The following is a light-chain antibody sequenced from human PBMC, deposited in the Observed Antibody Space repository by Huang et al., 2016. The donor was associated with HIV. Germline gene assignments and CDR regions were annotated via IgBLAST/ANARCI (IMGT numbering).Light chain of an antibody. J-gene: IGKJ2*01. CDR3: MQGKQLPYT. V-gene: IGKV2-29*02. CDR1: QGLLYREKIC. CDR2: ELS. Sequence: DIVMTQTPLSLSVTPGQPASISCKSSQGLLYREKICWYWYLQKPGQSPQLLIYELSNRFSGVPDRFSGSGSPTDFTLKISRVETEDVGVYYCMQGKQLPYTFGQGTRLEIK.